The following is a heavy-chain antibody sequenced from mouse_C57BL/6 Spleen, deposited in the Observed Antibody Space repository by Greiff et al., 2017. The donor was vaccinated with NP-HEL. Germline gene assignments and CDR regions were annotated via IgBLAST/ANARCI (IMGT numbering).Heavy chain of an antibody. J-gene: IGHJ4*01. CDR3: AREVLQDYYAMEY. CDR2: INPNNGGT. V-gene: IGHV1-26*01. Sequence: VQLQQSGPELVKPGASVKISCKASGYTFTDYYMNWVKQSHGKSLEWIGDINPNNGGTSYNQKFKGKATLTVDKSSSTAYMELRSLTSEDSAGYYCAREVLQDYYAMEYWGQGTSVTVSS. CDR1: GYTFTDYY.